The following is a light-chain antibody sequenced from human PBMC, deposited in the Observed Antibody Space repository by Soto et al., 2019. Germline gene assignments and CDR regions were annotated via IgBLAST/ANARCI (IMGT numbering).Light chain of an antibody. CDR3: QQSYSTPPT. J-gene: IGKJ1*01. CDR2: AAS. Sequence: DIQMTQSPSSVSASVGDRVTIACRASQSISSYLNWYQQKPGKAPKVLIYAASSLQSGVPSRFSGSGAGTDFTLTISSLQPEDFATYYCQQSYSTPPTFGQGTKVDIK. CDR1: QSISSY. V-gene: IGKV1-39*01.